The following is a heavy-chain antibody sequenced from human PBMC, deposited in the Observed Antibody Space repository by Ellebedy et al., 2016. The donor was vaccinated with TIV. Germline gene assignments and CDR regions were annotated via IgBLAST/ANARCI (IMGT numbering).Heavy chain of an antibody. J-gene: IGHJ4*02. V-gene: IGHV4-39*01. CDR1: GGSVSSTRYY. CDR3: ARTDPWQPIDD. D-gene: IGHD2-21*02. Sequence: MPSETLSLTCSVSGGSVSSTRYYRAWIRQPPGKGLEYIGSVFYSGSPYYNPSFKSRVTLSAYTSKNQFSLNLRTVTAADTAVYYCARTDPWQPIDDWGQGILVSVSS. CDR2: VFYSGSP.